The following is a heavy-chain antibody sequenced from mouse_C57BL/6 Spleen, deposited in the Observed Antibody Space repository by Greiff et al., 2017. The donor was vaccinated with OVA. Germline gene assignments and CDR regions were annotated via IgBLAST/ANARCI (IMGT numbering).Heavy chain of an antibody. J-gene: IGHJ1*03. V-gene: IGHV1-85*01. Sequence: VQVVESGPELVKPGASVKLSCKASGYTFTSYDINWVKQRPGQGLEWIGWIYPRDGSTKYNEKFKGKATLTVDTSSSTAYMKLHSLTSEDSAVYFCARSPYYYGSSYWYFDVWGTGTTVTVSS. CDR2: IYPRDGST. CDR1: GYTFTSYD. CDR3: ARSPYYYGSSYWYFDV. D-gene: IGHD1-1*01.